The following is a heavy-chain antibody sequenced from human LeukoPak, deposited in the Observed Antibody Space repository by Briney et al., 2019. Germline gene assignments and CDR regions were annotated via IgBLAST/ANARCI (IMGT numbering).Heavy chain of an antibody. J-gene: IGHJ4*02. CDR1: GFTFTSYG. D-gene: IGHD5-18*01. CDR3: ARESLIQLVDY. V-gene: IGHV1-18*01. CDR2: ISAYNGNT. Sequence: GGSLRLSCAASGFTFTSYGISWVRQAPGQGLEWMGWISAYNGNTNYAQKLQGRVTMTTDTSTSTAYMELRSLRSDDTAVYYCARESLIQLVDYWGQGTLVTVSS.